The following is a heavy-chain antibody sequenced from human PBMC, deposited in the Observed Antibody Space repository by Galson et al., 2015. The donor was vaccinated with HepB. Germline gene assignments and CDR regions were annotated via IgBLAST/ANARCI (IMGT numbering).Heavy chain of an antibody. CDR2: IYPGDSDT. J-gene: IGHJ3*02. CDR3: ARPPPGYCSGGSCYGVGAFDI. CDR1: GYSLTSYW. Sequence: QSGAEVKKPGESLKISCKGSGYSLTSYWIGWVRQMPGKGLEWMGIIYPGDSDTRYSPSFQGQVTISADKSISTAYLQWSSLKASDTAMYYCARPPPGYCSGGSCYGVGAFDIWGQGTMVTVSS. V-gene: IGHV5-51*01. D-gene: IGHD2-15*01.